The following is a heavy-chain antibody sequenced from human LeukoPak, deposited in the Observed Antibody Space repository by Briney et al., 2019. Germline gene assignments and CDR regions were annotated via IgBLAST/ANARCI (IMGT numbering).Heavy chain of an antibody. V-gene: IGHV4-59*01. CDR2: IYYSGST. Sequence: PSETLSLTCTVSGGSINGYYWAWVRQPPGKGLEWIGYIYYSGSTNYNPSLKSRVTISVDTSKNQFSLKLSSVTAADTAVYYCARANPSNYYGMDVWGQGTTVTVSS. CDR3: ARANPSNYYGMDV. J-gene: IGHJ6*02. D-gene: IGHD4-11*01. CDR1: GGSINGYY.